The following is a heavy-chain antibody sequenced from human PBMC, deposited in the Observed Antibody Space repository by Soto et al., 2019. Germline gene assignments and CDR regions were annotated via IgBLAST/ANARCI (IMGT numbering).Heavy chain of an antibody. D-gene: IGHD5-18*01. CDR2: MNAGNGNT. V-gene: IGHV1-3*05. CDR3: ARAAGMVALDY. J-gene: IGHJ4*02. CDR1: GYIFSRND. Sequence: QVQLVQSGAEEKKPGASVKVSCKASGYIFSRNDIHWVRQAPGQRLEWMGWMNAGNGNTKYSREFQGRVTFTRDIAASTGYMELSSLRSEDTAVYYCARAAGMVALDYWGQGTLVTVSS.